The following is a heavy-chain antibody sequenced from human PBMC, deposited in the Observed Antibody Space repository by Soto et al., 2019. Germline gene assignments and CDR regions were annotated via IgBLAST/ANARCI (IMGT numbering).Heavy chain of an antibody. CDR3: AKEVDTAMAY. CDR2: ISYDGSNK. V-gene: IGHV3-30*18. CDR1: GFTFSSYG. J-gene: IGHJ4*02. Sequence: QVQLVESGGGVVQPGRSLRLSCAASGFTFSSYGMHWVRQAPGKGLEWVAVISYDGSNKYYADSVKGRFTISRDNSKNTLYLQMNSLRAEDTAVYYCAKEVDTAMAYWGQGTLVTVSS. D-gene: IGHD5-18*01.